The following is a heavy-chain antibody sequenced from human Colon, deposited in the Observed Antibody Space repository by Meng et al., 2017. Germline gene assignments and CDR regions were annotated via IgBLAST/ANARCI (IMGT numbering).Heavy chain of an antibody. CDR2: TSHSGST. J-gene: IGHJ4*02. Sequence: QWQLQEPGPGLVKPPETLSLPCAVSGGSISRSDWWSWVRQPPGKGLEWIGETSHSGSTNYSPSLKSRVTISLDKSKNQLSLKLNSVTAADTAVYYCASSDYYRSDYWGQGTLVTVSS. CDR1: GGSISRSDW. CDR3: ASSDYYRSDY. V-gene: IGHV4-4*03. D-gene: IGHD3-22*01.